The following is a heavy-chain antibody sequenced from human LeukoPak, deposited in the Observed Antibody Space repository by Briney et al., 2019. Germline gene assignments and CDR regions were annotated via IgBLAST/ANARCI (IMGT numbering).Heavy chain of an antibody. J-gene: IGHJ5*02. Sequence: SETLSLTCTVSGYSISSGYFWGWIRQPPGKGLEWIGIIHSGESPYYSPSLESRITISIDTSMNQFSLKLNSVTAADTAVYYCARRGFGFDPWGQGTLVTVSS. V-gene: IGHV4-38-2*02. CDR2: IHSGESP. CDR1: GYSISSGYF. D-gene: IGHD3-10*01. CDR3: ARRGFGFDP.